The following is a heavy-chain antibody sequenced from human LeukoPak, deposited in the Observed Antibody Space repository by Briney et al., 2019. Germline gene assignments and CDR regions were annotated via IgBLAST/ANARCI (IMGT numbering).Heavy chain of an antibody. J-gene: IGHJ5*02. CDR2: IYYSGST. CDR1: GGSISSGDYY. D-gene: IGHD3-22*01. CDR3: ARAYYYDSSGPNWFDP. Sequence: SETLSLTCTVSGGSISSGDYYWSWIRQPPGKGLEWVGYIYYSGSTYYNPSLKSRVTISVDTSKNQFSLKLSSVTAADTAVYYCARAYYYDSSGPNWFDPWGQGTLVTVSS. V-gene: IGHV4-30-4*01.